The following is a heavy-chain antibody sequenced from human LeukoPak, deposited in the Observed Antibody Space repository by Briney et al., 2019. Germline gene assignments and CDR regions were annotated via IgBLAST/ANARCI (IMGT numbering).Heavy chain of an antibody. CDR2: ISWDGGST. CDR3: AKDNDYGGNSGYFDL. D-gene: IGHD4-23*01. CDR1: GFTFDDYA. J-gene: IGHJ2*01. V-gene: IGHV3-43*01. Sequence: GGSLRLSCAASGFTFDDYAMHWVRQAPGKGLEWVSLISWDGGSTYYADSVKGRFTISRDNSKNSLYLQMSSLRTEDTALYYCAKDNDYGGNSGYFDLWGRGTLLTVSS.